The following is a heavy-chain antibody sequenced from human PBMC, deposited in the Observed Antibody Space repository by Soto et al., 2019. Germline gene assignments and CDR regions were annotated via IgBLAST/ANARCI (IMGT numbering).Heavy chain of an antibody. CDR1: GGTFSSYA. CDR3: GVGATTLAGYGMDV. V-gene: IGHV1-69*13. J-gene: IGHJ6*02. CDR2: IIPIFGTA. D-gene: IGHD1-26*01. Sequence: SVKVSCKDSGGTFSSYAISWVRQAPGQALEWMGGIIPIFGTANYAQKFQGRVTITAYESTSTAYMELSSLRSEDTAVYYCGVGATTLAGYGMDVWGQGTTVTVSS.